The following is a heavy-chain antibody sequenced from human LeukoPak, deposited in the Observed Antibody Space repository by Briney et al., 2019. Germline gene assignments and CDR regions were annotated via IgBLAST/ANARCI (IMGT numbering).Heavy chain of an antibody. CDR3: ARVWELSFDY. CDR2: SYSGGSR. J-gene: IGHJ4*02. D-gene: IGHD1-26*01. V-gene: IGHV3-53*01. Sequence: GGSLRLSCAASGFTVSTDHMSWVRQAPGKGLEWVAVSYSGGSRSYAESVKGRFTISRDNSQNTLYLQMNSLRAEDTAVYYCARVWELSFDYWGQRTLVTVSS. CDR1: GFTVSTDH.